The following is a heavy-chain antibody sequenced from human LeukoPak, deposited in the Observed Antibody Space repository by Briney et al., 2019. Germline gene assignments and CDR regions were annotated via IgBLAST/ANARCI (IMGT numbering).Heavy chain of an antibody. V-gene: IGHV3-48*03. Sequence: GGSLRLSSAASGFTFSSYEMNWVRQAPGKGLEWVSYISSSGSTIYYADSVKGRFTISRDNAKNSLYLQMNSLRAEDTAVYYCARIRYSGSFGDWGQGTLVTVSS. D-gene: IGHD6-13*01. CDR3: ARIRYSGSFGD. CDR1: GFTFSSYE. CDR2: ISSSGSTI. J-gene: IGHJ4*02.